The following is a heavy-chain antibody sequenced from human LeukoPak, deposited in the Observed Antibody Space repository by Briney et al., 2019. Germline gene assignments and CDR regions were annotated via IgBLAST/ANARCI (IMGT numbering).Heavy chain of an antibody. D-gene: IGHD5-18*01. CDR1: GGTFSSYA. Sequence: ASVKVSCKASGGTFSSYAISWVRQAPGQGLEWMGRIIPILGIANYAQKFQGRVTITADKSTSTAYMELSSLRTEDTAVYYCAKDGPGSSYDESYYFDYWGQGTLVTVSS. CDR3: AKDGPGSSYDESYYFDY. J-gene: IGHJ4*02. V-gene: IGHV1-69*04. CDR2: IIPILGIA.